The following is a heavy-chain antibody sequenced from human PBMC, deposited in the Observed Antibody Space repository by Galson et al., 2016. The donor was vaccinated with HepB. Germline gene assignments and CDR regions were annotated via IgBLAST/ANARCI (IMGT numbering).Heavy chain of an antibody. CDR3: AKDRWYSGSYYGAFDI. CDR1: GFTFHAYA. Sequence: SLRLSCAASGFTFHAYAMHWVRQVPGKGLEWVSGIGWNGGSLGSADSVKGRFIISIDNAENSLYLQMNSLRAEDTAFYYCAKDRWYSGSYYGAFDIWGQGTMVTVSS. V-gene: IGHV3-9*01. J-gene: IGHJ3*02. D-gene: IGHD1-26*01. CDR2: IGWNGGSL.